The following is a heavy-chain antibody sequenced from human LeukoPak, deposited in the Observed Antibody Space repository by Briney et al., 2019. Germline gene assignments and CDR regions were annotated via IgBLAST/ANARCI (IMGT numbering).Heavy chain of an antibody. CDR2: IKQDGSEK. CDR3: ARQRAFDY. D-gene: IGHD1-1*01. J-gene: IGHJ4*02. CDR1: GFIFSSYW. V-gene: IGHV3-7*01. Sequence: GGSLRLSCAASGFIFSSYWMSWVRQAPGKGLEWVANIKQDGSEKYYVDSVKGRFTISRDNAKNSLYLQMNSLRAEDTALYYCARQRAFDYWGQGTLVTVSS.